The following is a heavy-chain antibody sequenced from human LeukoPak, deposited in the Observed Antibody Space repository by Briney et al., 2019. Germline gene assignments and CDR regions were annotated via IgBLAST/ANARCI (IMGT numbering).Heavy chain of an antibody. CDR3: AKATPNDFWSGYIASFDY. D-gene: IGHD3-3*01. Sequence: PGGSLTLSCAVSGFTFSSYAMSWLRQAPGKGLEWVSDISGSGGSTYYADAVQGRFTILRDNSKKTLYLQTNSLRAGDTAVYYCAKATPNDFWSGYIASFDYWGQGTRVTVPP. CDR1: GFTFSSYA. CDR2: ISGSGGST. V-gene: IGHV3-23*01. J-gene: IGHJ4*02.